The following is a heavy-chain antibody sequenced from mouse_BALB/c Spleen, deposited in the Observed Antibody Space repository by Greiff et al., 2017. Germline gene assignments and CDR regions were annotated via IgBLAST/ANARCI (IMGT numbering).Heavy chain of an antibody. CDR1: GFTFSDYG. J-gene: IGHJ3*01. CDR2: ISNLAYSI. CDR3: AREDDGYYGPY. Sequence: EVKLVESGGGLVQPGGSRKLSCAASGFTFSDYGMAWVRQAPGKGPEWVAFISNLAYSIYYADTVTGRFTISRENAKNTLYLEMSSLRSEDTAMYYCAREDDGYYGPYWGQGTLVTVSA. V-gene: IGHV5-15*02. D-gene: IGHD2-3*01.